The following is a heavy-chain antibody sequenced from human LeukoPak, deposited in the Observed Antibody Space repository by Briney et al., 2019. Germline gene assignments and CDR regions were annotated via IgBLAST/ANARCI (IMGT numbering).Heavy chain of an antibody. CDR3: ARVEYCSSTSCYRGASFDP. CDR1: GYTFTGYY. V-gene: IGHV1-2*02. D-gene: IGHD2-2*01. J-gene: IGHJ5*02. CDR2: INPNSGGT. Sequence: ASVKVSCKASGYTFTGYYMHWVRQAPGQGLEWMGWINPNSGGTNYAQKFQGRVTMTRDTSISTAYMELSRLRSDDTAVYYCARVEYCSSTSCYRGASFDPWGQGTLVTVSS.